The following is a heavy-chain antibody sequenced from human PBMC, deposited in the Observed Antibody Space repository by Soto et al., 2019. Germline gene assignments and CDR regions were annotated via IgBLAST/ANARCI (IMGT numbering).Heavy chain of an antibody. CDR3: ARDPRGDYYGSGSNP. Sequence: GGSLRLSCAASGFTFSSYSMNWVRQAPGKGLEWVSSISSSSSYIYYADSVKGRFTISRDNAKNSLYLQMNSLRAEDTAVYYCARDPRGDYYGSGSNPWGQGTLVTVSS. J-gene: IGHJ5*02. CDR1: GFTFSSYS. V-gene: IGHV3-21*01. CDR2: ISSSSSYI. D-gene: IGHD3-10*01.